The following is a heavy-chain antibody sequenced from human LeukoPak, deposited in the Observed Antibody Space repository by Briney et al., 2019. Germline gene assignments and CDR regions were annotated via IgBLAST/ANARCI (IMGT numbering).Heavy chain of an antibody. Sequence: GGSLRLSCAASGFTFDDYTMHWVRQAPGKGLEWVANIKQDGSEKYYVDSVKGRFTISRDNAKNSLYLQMNSLRAEDTAVYYCARDPRGSHNYYYYMDVWGKGTTVTVSS. V-gene: IGHV3-7*01. CDR3: ARDPRGSHNYYYYMDV. D-gene: IGHD6-13*01. J-gene: IGHJ6*03. CDR1: GFTFDDYT. CDR2: IKQDGSEK.